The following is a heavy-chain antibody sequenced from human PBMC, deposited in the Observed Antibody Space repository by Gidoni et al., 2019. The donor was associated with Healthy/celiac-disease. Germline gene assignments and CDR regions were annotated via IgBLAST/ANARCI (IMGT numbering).Heavy chain of an antibody. Sequence: QVQLQESGPGLVKPSETLSLTCTVSGGSISSYYWSWIRQPPGKGLEWIGYIYYSGSTTYNPSLKSRITISVDTSKNQFSLKLSSVTAADTAVYYGARRTGVSIDYWGQGTLVTVSS. CDR3: ARRTGVSIDY. V-gene: IGHV4-59*08. CDR2: IYYSGST. CDR1: GGSISSYY. D-gene: IGHD3-10*01. J-gene: IGHJ4*02.